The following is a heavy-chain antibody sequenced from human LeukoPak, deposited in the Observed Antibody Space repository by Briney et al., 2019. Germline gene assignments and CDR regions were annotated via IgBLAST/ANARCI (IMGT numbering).Heavy chain of an antibody. CDR1: GGSFSGYY. CDR3: ARGFPYYYDSSGYYGY. V-gene: IGHV4-34*01. CDR2: INHSGST. J-gene: IGHJ4*02. D-gene: IGHD3-22*01. Sequence: SETLSLTCAVYGGSFSGYYWSWIRQPPGKGLEWIGEINHSGSTNYNPSLKSRVTISVDTSKNQFSLKLSSVTAADTAVYYCARGFPYYYDSSGYYGYWGQGTLVTVSS.